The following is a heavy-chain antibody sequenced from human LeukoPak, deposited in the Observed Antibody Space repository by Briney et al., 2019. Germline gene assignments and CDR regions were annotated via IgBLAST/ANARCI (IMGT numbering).Heavy chain of an antibody. J-gene: IGHJ4*02. CDR1: GFTFSXXS. D-gene: IGHD6-13*01. V-gene: IGHV3-21*01. CDR2: ISSSSSYI. CDR3: ARMYSSSWPN. Sequence: GGSLRLSCAASGFTFSXXSRNWVRQGPGKGLEWVSSISSSSSYIYYADSVKGRFTISRDNAKNSLNLQMNSLRAEDTAVYYCARMYSSSWPNWGQGTLVTVSS.